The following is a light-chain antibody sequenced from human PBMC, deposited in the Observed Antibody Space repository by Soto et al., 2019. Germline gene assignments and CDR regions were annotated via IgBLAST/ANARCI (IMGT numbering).Light chain of an antibody. CDR2: DVS. Sequence: QSVLTQPASVSGSPGQSITISCTGTSSDVGGYSYVSWYQQLPGKAPKLMIYDVSDRPSGVSNRFSGSKSGNTASLTVSELQAEDDADYYCSSYTCSTLYDFGTGTKVTV. CDR1: SSDVGGYSY. V-gene: IGLV2-14*01. J-gene: IGLJ1*01. CDR3: SSYTCSTLYD.